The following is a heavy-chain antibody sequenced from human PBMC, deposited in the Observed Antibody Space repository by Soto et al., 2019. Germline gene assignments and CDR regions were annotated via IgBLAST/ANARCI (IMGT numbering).Heavy chain of an antibody. Sequence: ASVKVSCKASGYTFTSYGISWVRQAPGQGLEWMGWISAYNGNTNYAQKLQGRVTMTTDTSTSTAYMELRSLRSDDTAVYYCARKGGSWYQSPKNHFDYWGQGTLVTVYS. J-gene: IGHJ4*02. D-gene: IGHD6-13*01. V-gene: IGHV1-18*04. CDR1: GYTFTSYG. CDR2: ISAYNGNT. CDR3: ARKGGSWYQSPKNHFDY.